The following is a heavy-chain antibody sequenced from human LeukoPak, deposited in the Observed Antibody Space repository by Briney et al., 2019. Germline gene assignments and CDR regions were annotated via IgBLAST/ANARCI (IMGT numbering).Heavy chain of an antibody. J-gene: IGHJ3*02. CDR2: IYASGST. D-gene: IGHD3-10*01. V-gene: IGHV4-38-2*02. CDR1: GYSISSGYY. CDR3: ARGEYAFDI. Sequence: PSETLSLTCTVSGYSISSGYYWGWIRQPAGKGLEWIGRIYASGSTDYNPSLKSRVTISVNTSKNQFSLKLSSVTAADTAVYYCARGEYAFDIWGQGTMVTVSS.